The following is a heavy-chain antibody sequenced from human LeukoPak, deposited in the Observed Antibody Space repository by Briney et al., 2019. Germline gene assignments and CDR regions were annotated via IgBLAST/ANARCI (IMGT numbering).Heavy chain of an antibody. CDR2: ISPSGGST. Sequence: ASVKVSCKAFGYTFTSNYMHWVRQAPGQGPEWMGVISPSGGSTTYAQKFQGRVTLTRDMSTSTDYLELSSLRSEDTAVYYCARDRPDRGYSYGWYQTHFDYWGQGTLVTVSS. V-gene: IGHV1-46*01. CDR3: ARDRPDRGYSYGWYQTHFDY. D-gene: IGHD5-18*01. J-gene: IGHJ4*02. CDR1: GYTFTSNY.